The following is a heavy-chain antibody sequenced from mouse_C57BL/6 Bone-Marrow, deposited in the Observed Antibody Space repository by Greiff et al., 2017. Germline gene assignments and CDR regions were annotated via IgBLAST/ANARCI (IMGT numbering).Heavy chain of an antibody. J-gene: IGHJ3*01. CDR2: IDPETGGT. Sequence: QVQLQQSGAELVRPGASVTLSCKASGYTFTDYEMHWVKQTPVHGLEWIGAIDPETGGTAYNQKFQGKAILTADKSSSTAYMELRSLTSEDSAVYYCTGSGPWFAYWGQGTLVTVSA. V-gene: IGHV1-15*01. CDR3: TGSGPWFAY. D-gene: IGHD3-2*02. CDR1: GYTFTDYE.